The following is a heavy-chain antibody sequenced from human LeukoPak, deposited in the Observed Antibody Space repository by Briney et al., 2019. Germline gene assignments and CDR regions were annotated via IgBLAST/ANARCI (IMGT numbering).Heavy chain of an antibody. V-gene: IGHV4-59*11. CDR1: GGYINSHY. CDR2: ISYTGSA. J-gene: IGHJ4*02. CDR3: ARFFSYGLFDY. D-gene: IGHD5-18*01. Sequence: SETLSLTCTVSGGYINSHYWGWIRQPPGKVLEYIGYISYTGSAIYNPSLKSRVTISVDTSKNQFSLKLSSVTAADTAVYYCARFFSYGLFDYWGQGTLVTVSS.